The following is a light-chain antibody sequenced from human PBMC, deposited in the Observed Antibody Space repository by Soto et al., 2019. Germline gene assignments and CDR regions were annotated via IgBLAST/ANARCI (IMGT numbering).Light chain of an antibody. J-gene: IGLJ2*01. CDR3: TSYVGSNKLV. V-gene: IGLV2-8*01. CDR1: SSDVGGYNY. Sequence: QSALTQPPSASGSPGQSVTISCTGTSSDVGGYNYVTWYQQHPGKAPKLIIYEVSKRPSGVPDRFSGSKSGNTASLTVSGLQAEDEADYYCTSYVGSNKLVFGGGTKLTV. CDR2: EVS.